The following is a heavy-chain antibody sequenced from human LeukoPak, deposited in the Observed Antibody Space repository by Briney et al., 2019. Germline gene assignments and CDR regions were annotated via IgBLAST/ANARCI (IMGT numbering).Heavy chain of an antibody. CDR3: ARVLSRRYSGYARKNSSGYPASYYFDY. V-gene: IGHV4-59*12. D-gene: IGHD5-12*01. J-gene: IGHJ4*02. Sequence: PSETLSLTCTVSGDSISNYYWSWIRQPPGKGLEWLGQIYYSGSTTYNPSLKSRVTISVDTSKNQFSLKLSSVTAADTAVYYCARVLSRRYSGYARKNSSGYPASYYFDYWGQGTLVTVSS. CDR1: GDSISNYY. CDR2: IYYSGST.